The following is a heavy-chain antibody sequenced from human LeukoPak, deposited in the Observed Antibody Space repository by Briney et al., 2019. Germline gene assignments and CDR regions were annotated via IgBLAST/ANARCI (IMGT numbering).Heavy chain of an antibody. Sequence: PSETLSLTCTVSVGSISSSSYYWGWIRQPPGKGLEWIGTIYYSGSTYYNPSLKSRVTISVDTSKNQFSLKLRSVTAADTAVYYCAREAYNWNIDVFDIWGQGTLVTVSS. V-gene: IGHV4-39*02. J-gene: IGHJ3*02. CDR3: AREAYNWNIDVFDI. CDR1: VGSISSSSYY. D-gene: IGHD1/OR15-1a*01. CDR2: IYYSGST.